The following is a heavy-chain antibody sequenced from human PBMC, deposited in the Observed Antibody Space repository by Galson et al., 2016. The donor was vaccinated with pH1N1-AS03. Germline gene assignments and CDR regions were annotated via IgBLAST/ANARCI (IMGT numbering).Heavy chain of an antibody. CDR2: ISGYNGNI. Sequence: SVKVSCKASGYTFSSYGISWVRQAPGQGLERLGWISGYNGNIKYAKKVQGRVTMTTDTSTSTAYMELRNLRSDDTAVYFCARDNEPSAMFDCWGQGTLVTVSS. CDR3: ARDNEPSAMFDC. D-gene: IGHD2-2*01. V-gene: IGHV1-18*01. CDR1: GYTFSSYG. J-gene: IGHJ4*02.